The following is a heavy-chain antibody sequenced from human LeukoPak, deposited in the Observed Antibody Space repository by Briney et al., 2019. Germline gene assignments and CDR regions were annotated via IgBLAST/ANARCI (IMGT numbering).Heavy chain of an antibody. D-gene: IGHD2-2*01. CDR3: ARVSTLGCSSTTCLVFDI. V-gene: IGHV1-2*02. J-gene: IGHJ3*02. CDR1: GYTFTGHY. Sequence: GASVKVSCKASGYTFTGHYIHWVRQAPGQGLEWMGWINSNSGGTNYAQNFQGRVTMTRDTSLSTAYMVISSLRSDDTAEYYCARVSTLGCSSTTCLVFDIWGQGTVVTVSS. CDR2: INSNSGGT.